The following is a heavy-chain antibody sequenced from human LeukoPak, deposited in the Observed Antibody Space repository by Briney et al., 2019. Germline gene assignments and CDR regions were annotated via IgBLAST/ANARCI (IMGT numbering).Heavy chain of an antibody. J-gene: IGHJ6*03. CDR2: ISGSGGST. V-gene: IGHV3-23*01. Sequence: GGSLRLSCAASGFTFSSYGMSWVRQAPGKGLEWVSAISGSGGSTYYADSVKGRFTISRDNSKNTLYLQMNSLRAEDTAVYYCAKYRYYYYYYMDVWGKGTTVTISS. CDR1: GFTFSSYG. CDR3: AKYRYYYYYYMDV. D-gene: IGHD1-14*01.